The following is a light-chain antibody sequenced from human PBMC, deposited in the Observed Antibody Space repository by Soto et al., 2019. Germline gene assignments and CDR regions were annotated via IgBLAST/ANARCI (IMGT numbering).Light chain of an antibody. CDR3: QQYNNWPYT. V-gene: IGKV3-15*01. Sequence: EIVMTQSPATLSVSPGERATLSCRASQSVSSNLAWYQQKPGQAPRLLIYGASTRATGIPARFSGSGSGTEFNLTSSRQQSEDFAVYYCQQYNNWPYTFGQETKLEI. CDR1: QSVSSN. CDR2: GAS. J-gene: IGKJ2*01.